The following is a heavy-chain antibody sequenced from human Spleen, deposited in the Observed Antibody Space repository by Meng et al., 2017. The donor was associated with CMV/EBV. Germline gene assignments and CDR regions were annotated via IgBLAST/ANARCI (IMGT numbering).Heavy chain of an antibody. V-gene: IGHV4-31*03. CDR2: IYYSGST. D-gene: IGHD3-16*02. J-gene: IGHJ4*02. CDR1: GGSISSGGFY. CDR3: ARAPWPPVIFFDH. Sequence: SETLSLTCTVSGGSISSGGFYWSWIRQHPGKGLEWIGYIYYSGSTYYNPSLKSRITMSVDTSKNQFSLKLSSVTAADTAVYYCARAPWPPVIFFDHWGQGTLVTVSS.